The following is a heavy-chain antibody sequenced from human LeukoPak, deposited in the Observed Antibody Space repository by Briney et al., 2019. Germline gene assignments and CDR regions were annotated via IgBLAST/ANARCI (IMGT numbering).Heavy chain of an antibody. CDR3: ARGRIVVVPAAIKNLDP. CDR2: MNHNSGNT. V-gene: IGHV1-8*03. Sequence: ASVKVSCKASGYTFTSYDMNWVRQATGQGLEWMGWMNHNSGNTGYAQKFQGRVTITRDTSISTAYMELSSLRSEDTAVYYCARGRIVVVPAAIKNLDPWGKGTLVTVSS. CDR1: GYTFTSYD. D-gene: IGHD2-2*01. J-gene: IGHJ5*02.